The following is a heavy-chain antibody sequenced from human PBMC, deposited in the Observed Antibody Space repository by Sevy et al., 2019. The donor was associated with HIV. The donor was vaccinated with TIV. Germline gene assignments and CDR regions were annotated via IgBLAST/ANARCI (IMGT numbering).Heavy chain of an antibody. V-gene: IGHV3-33*06. CDR3: AKDHRIAVADTRLDY. J-gene: IGHJ4*02. CDR1: GFTFSSYG. D-gene: IGHD6-19*01. Sequence: GGSLRLSCAASGFTFSSYGMHWVRQAPGKGLEWVAVIWYDGSNKYYADSVKGRFTISRDNSKNTLYLQMNSLRAEDTAVYYCAKDHRIAVADTRLDYWGQGTLVTVSS. CDR2: IWYDGSNK.